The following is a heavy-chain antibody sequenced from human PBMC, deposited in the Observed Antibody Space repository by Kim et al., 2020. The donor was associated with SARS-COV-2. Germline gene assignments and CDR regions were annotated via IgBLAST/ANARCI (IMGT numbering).Heavy chain of an antibody. Sequence: ASVKVSCKASGYKFRDYYIHWVRQAPGQGLEWMGWINPASGGTRYSEKFQGSVTLTRDTSVSTTYMEVRSLRSDDTAVYYCAKDPGGSNWYSVVIWGPGTMIIVSS. V-gene: IGHV1-2*02. CDR3: AKDPGGSNWYSVVI. J-gene: IGHJ3*02. D-gene: IGHD1-7*01. CDR1: GYKFRDYY. CDR2: INPASGGT.